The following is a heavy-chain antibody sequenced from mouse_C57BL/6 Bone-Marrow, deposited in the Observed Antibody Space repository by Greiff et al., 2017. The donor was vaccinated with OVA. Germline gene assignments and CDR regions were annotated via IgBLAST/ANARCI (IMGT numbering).Heavy chain of an antibody. Sequence: EVKLVEPGGDLVKPGGSLKLSCAASGFTFSSYGMSWVSQTPDKSLEWVATISSGGSYTNYTENVKRRFTISRDNAKNTLYLQMSRLKSEDTAMYYCSRRRIYSNYAYYFDYWGPGTTLTVSS. CDR2: ISSGGSYT. J-gene: IGHJ2*01. CDR1: GFTFSSYG. D-gene: IGHD2-5*01. V-gene: IGHV5-6*02. CDR3: SRRRIYSNYAYYFDY.